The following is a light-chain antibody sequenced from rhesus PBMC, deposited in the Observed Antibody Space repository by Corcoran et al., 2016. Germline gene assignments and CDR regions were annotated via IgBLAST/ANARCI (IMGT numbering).Light chain of an antibody. V-gene: IGKV1-32*02. CDR1: QGISSY. Sequence: DIQMSQSPSSLSASVGDRVTITCRASQGISSYLNWYQQKPGKAPKLLIYYANSLASGVPSRFSGSGSETEFTLTISSLQPEDFATYYCQQGNSSPPWTLGQGTKVEIK. CDR2: YAN. J-gene: IGKJ1*01. CDR3: QQGNSSPPWT.